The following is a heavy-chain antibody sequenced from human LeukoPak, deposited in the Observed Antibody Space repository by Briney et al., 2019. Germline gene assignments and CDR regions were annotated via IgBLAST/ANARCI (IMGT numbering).Heavy chain of an antibody. CDR2: IYYSGST. CDR3: ARSYSSSWSRMGYYYGMDV. J-gene: IGHJ6*02. V-gene: IGHV4-61*08. Sequence: SETLSLTCTVSGGSISSGGYYWSWIRQHPGKGLEWIGYIYYSGSTNHNPSLKSRVTISVDTSKNQFSLKLSSVTAADTAVYYCARSYSSSWSRMGYYYGMDVWGQGTTVTVSS. D-gene: IGHD6-13*01. CDR1: GGSISSGGYY.